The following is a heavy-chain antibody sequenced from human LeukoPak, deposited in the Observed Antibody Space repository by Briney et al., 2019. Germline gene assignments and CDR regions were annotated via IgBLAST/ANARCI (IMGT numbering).Heavy chain of an antibody. CDR1: GFTFSNAW. Sequence: GGSLRLSCAASGFTFSNAWMSWVRQAPGKGLEWVGRIKSKTDGGTTDYAAPVKGRFTISRDDSKNTLYLQMNSLKTEDTAVYYCTSHDNWNDEAAFDIWGQGTMVTVSS. CDR2: IKSKTDGGTT. J-gene: IGHJ3*02. D-gene: IGHD1-20*01. CDR3: TSHDNWNDEAAFDI. V-gene: IGHV3-15*01.